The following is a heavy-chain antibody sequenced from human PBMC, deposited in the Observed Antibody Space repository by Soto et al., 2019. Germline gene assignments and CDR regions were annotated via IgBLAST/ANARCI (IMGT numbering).Heavy chain of an antibody. J-gene: IGHJ5*02. Sequence: EVQLVESGGGLVQPGGSLRLSCAVSGFIFSSYWMHWVRQAPGKGLVWVARVNPDETSTWYADSVRGRFTISRDNAKNTLYLQMNSLTAEDTAVYYCAPRQNSNNWFDPWGQGTLVTVSS. CDR2: VNPDETST. V-gene: IGHV3-74*01. CDR3: APRQNSNNWFDP. CDR1: GFIFSSYW. D-gene: IGHD1-7*01.